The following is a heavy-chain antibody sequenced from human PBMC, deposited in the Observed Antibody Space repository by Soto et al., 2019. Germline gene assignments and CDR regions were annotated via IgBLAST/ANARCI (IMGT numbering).Heavy chain of an antibody. CDR1: GFTFGYYA. D-gene: IGHD3-10*01. J-gene: IGHJ5*02. V-gene: IGHV3-49*03. Sequence: GGSLRLSCTASGFTFGYYAMSWFRQSPGKGLEWVGFIRSKAYGGTTEYAASVKGRFTISRDDSKSIAYLQMNSLKTEDTAVYYCTYSSYYYGSGSYYPRSSWGQGTLVTVSS. CDR3: TYSSYYYGSGSYYPRSS. CDR2: IRSKAYGGTT.